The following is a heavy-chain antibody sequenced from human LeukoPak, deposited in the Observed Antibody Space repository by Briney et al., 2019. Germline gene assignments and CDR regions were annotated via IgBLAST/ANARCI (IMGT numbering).Heavy chain of an antibody. CDR1: GYIFNNYG. V-gene: IGHV1-18*01. CDR3: ARVQEVYANSLYYLYYMDV. D-gene: IGHD2-8*01. J-gene: IGHJ6*03. CDR2: IASFDNGNT. Sequence: GASAKVSCKASGYIFNNYGITWVRQAPGQGLEWMGWIASFDNGNTKYAQKFVDRVTMTKDKSTSTAYMDLKSLTSDDTAIYYCARVQEVYANSLYYLYYMDVWGKGTTVTVSS.